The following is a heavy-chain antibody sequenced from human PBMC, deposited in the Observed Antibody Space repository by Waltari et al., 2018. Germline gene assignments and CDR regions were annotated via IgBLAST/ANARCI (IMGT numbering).Heavy chain of an antibody. CDR3: ARYCSGTTCSDGHLYGMDV. CDR1: GFILRHYA. V-gene: IGHV3-23*01. D-gene: IGHD2-2*01. J-gene: IGHJ6*02. CDR2: LSGSGGTT. Sequence: EVQLLESGGDLGQPGGSLRLSCVATGFILRHYAMRWVPRAPGKGLEWVSTLSGSGGTTYYADSVKGRFTISRDNSRNTLYLQMRSLGAEDAAVYYCARYCSGTTCSDGHLYGMDVWGQGTTVTVSS.